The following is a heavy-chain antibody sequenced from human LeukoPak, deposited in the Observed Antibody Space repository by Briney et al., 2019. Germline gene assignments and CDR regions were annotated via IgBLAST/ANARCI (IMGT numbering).Heavy chain of an antibody. D-gene: IGHD5-18*01. J-gene: IGHJ4*02. V-gene: IGHV3-7*01. CDR1: GFTFSSHW. Sequence: GGSLRLSCAASGFTFSSHWMSWVRQAPGKGLEWVANIKKDGSEKYYVDAVKGGFTISRDNARTSLYLQMNSPRAEDTAVYYCARDLSGIAGYTYGRGIDYWGQGTLVTVSS. CDR3: ARDLSGIAGYTYGRGIDY. CDR2: IKKDGSEK.